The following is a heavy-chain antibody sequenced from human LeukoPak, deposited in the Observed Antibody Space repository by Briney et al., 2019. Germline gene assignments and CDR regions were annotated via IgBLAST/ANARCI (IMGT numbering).Heavy chain of an antibody. J-gene: IGHJ6*03. Sequence: GGSLRLSCAASGFTFSSYWMHWVRQAPGKGLVWVSRINSDGSSTSYADSVKGRFTTSRDNAKNTLYLQMNSLRAEDTAVYYCARGEGSSGWSYYMDVWGKGTTVTISS. CDR1: GFTFSSYW. CDR2: INSDGSST. CDR3: ARGEGSSGWSYYMDV. V-gene: IGHV3-74*01. D-gene: IGHD6-19*01.